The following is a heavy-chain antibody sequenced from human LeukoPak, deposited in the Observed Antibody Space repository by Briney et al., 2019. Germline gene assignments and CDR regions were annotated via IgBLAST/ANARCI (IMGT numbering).Heavy chain of an antibody. V-gene: IGHV3-33*01. J-gene: IGHJ4*02. D-gene: IGHD3-22*01. CDR2: MWYDGSNK. CDR1: GFTFSSYG. CDR3: ASSDSSGYYRGQFDY. Sequence: GGSLRLSCAASGFTFSSYGMHWVRQAPGKGLEWVAVMWYDGSNKYYADSVKGRFTISRDNSKNTLYLQMNSLRAEDTAVYYCASSDSSGYYRGQFDYWGQGTLVTVSS.